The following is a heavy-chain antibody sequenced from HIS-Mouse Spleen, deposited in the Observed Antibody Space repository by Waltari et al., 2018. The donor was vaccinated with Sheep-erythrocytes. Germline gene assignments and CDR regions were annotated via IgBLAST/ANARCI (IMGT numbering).Heavy chain of an antibody. CDR3: ARGYCSSTSCYGYFQH. V-gene: IGHV1-2*02. J-gene: IGHJ1*01. CDR1: GYTFTGYY. Sequence: QVQLVQSGAEVKKPGASVKVSCKASGYTFTGYYMPWVRQAPGQGLEWMGWINPNSGGTNYAQKFQGRVTMTRDTSIGTAYMELSRLRSDDTAVYYCARGYCSSTSCYGYFQHWGQGTLVTVSS. CDR2: INPNSGGT. D-gene: IGHD2-2*01.